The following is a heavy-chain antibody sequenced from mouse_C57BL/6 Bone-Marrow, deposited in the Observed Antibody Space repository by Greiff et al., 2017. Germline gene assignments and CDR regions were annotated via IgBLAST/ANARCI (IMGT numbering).Heavy chain of an antibody. CDR3: ARGRYSAGFAY. CDR1: GYTFTGYW. V-gene: IGHV1-9*01. CDR2: LLPGTGST. J-gene: IGHJ3*01. Sequence: QVPLQQSGAELMKPGASVKLSCKATGYTFTGYWIEWVKQRPGHGLEWIGELLPGTGSTNYNEKFKGKATFTADTSSNTAYMQLSSLTTAVSAIYDCARGRYSAGFAYWGQGTLVTVSA. D-gene: IGHD1-1*01.